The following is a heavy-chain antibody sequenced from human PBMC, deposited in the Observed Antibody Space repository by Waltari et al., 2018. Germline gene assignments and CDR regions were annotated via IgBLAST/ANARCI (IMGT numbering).Heavy chain of an antibody. CDR3: ARDRGRGLYLDT. J-gene: IGHJ5*02. D-gene: IGHD2-15*01. CDR2: VLSSGRT. V-gene: IGHV4-4*02. CDR1: GDSVSNSNW. Sequence: QLQLQESGPGLVKPSGPLSLSCDVSGDSVSNSNWWSWVRQSPQKGLEWIGQVLSSGRTNYNPSFASRVTMSLDTSNNQFSLRLTSATAADTAVYYCARDRGRGLYLDTWGPGTLVTVSP.